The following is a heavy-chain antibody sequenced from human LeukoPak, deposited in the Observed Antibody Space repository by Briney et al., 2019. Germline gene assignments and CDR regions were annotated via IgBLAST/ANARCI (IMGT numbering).Heavy chain of an antibody. CDR1: GGSISSGGYY. CDR3: ASYASRAWFDP. CDR2: IYYSGST. V-gene: IGHV4-31*03. D-gene: IGHD3-22*01. J-gene: IGHJ5*02. Sequence: SQTLSLTCTVSGGSISSGGYYWSWIRQHPGKGLEWIGYIYYSGSTYSNPSLKSRVTISVDTSKNQFSLKLSSVAAADTAVYYCASYASRAWFDPWGQGTLVTVSS.